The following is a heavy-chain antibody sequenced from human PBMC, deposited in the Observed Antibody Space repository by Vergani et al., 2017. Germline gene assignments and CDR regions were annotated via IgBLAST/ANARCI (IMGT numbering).Heavy chain of an antibody. CDR3: ARGAVAGLYYFDY. CDR2: IYYSGST. CDR1: GGPLSSGGYY. D-gene: IGHD6-19*01. Sequence: QVPLQESGPGLVKPSQTLSLTCTVFGGPLSSGGYYWSWNRQHPGKGLEWIGYIYYSGSTYYNPSLKSRVTNSVDTSKNQFSLKLSSVAAADTAVYYCARGAVAGLYYFDYWGQGTLVTVSS. V-gene: IGHV4-31*03. J-gene: IGHJ4*02.